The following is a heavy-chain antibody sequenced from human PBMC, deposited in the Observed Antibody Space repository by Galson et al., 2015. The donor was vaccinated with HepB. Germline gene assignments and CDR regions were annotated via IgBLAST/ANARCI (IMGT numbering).Heavy chain of an antibody. J-gene: IGHJ3*02. CDR1: GFTFDDYA. V-gene: IGHV3-9*01. Sequence: SLRLSCAASGFTFDDYAMHWVRHAPGKGLEWVSGISWNSGSIGYADSVKGRFTISRDNAKNSLYLQMNSLRAEDTALYHCAKDVYVAEGGGGVAFDIGGQGTMVTVSS. D-gene: IGHD5/OR15-5a*01. CDR2: ISWNSGSI. CDR3: AKDVYVAEGGGGVAFDI.